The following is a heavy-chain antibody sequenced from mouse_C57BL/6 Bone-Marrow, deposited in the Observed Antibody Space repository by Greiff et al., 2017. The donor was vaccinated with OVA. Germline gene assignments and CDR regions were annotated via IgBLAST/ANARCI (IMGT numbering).Heavy chain of an antibody. D-gene: IGHD2-3*01. Sequence: VQLQQPGAELVRPGSSVKLSCKASGYTFTSYWMHWVKQRPIQGLEWIGNIDPSDSETHYNQKFKDKATLTVDKSSSTAYMQLRSLTSEDSAVYYCARDGYYWFAYWGQGTLVTVSA. CDR1: GYTFTSYW. CDR3: ARDGYYWFAY. CDR2: IDPSDSET. J-gene: IGHJ3*01. V-gene: IGHV1-52*01.